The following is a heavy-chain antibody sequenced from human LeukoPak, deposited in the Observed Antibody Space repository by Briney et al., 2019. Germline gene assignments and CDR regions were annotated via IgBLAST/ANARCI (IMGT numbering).Heavy chain of an antibody. Sequence: SETLSLTCTVSGGSISSGGYYWSWIRQHPGKGLEWIGYIYYSGSTYYNPSLKSRVTISVDTSKNQFSLKLSSVTAADTAVYYCAKDALYYGSGSYYTDWFDPWGQGTLVTVSS. J-gene: IGHJ5*02. D-gene: IGHD3-10*01. CDR1: GGSISSGGYY. CDR3: AKDALYYGSGSYYTDWFDP. V-gene: IGHV4-31*03. CDR2: IYYSGST.